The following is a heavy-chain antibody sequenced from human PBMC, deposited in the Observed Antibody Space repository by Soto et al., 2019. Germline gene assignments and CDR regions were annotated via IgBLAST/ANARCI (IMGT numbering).Heavy chain of an antibody. V-gene: IGHV4-34*01. CDR2: MNHSGST. D-gene: IGHD4-17*01. CDR3: ARHGERTIRSLNWFDP. Sequence: TSETLSLTCAVYGGSFSDYSWTWIRQPPGKGLEWIGGMNHSGSTYYNPSLMGRVTISVDTSKNQFSLKLSSVTAADTAMYYCARHGERTIRSLNWFDPWGQGTLVTVSS. J-gene: IGHJ5*02. CDR1: GGSFSDYS.